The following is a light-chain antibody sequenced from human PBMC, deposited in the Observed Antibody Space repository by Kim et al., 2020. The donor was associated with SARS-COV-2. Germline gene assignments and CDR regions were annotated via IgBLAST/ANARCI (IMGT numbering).Light chain of an antibody. CDR2: RNN. V-gene: IGLV10-54*01. Sequence: QAGLTQPPSVSKGLRQTATLTCTGNSNDVGYQGAAWLQQHQGHPPKLLSFRNNNRPSGISERFSASRSGNTASLTITGLQPEDEADYYCSAWDSSVSAWVFGGGIQLTVL. J-gene: IGLJ3*02. CDR1: SNDVGYQG. CDR3: SAWDSSVSAWV.